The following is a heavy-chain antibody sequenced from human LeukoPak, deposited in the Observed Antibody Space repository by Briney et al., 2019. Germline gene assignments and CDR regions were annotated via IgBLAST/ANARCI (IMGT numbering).Heavy chain of an antibody. CDR1: GGSFSGYY. J-gene: IGHJ5*02. D-gene: IGHD2-2*01. V-gene: IGHV4-34*01. CDR3: ARGQVVPAATKDWFDP. Sequence: SETLSLTCAVYGGSFSGYYWSWIRQPPGKGLEWIGEINHSGSTNYNPSLKSRVTMSVDTSKNQFSLKLSSVTAPDTAVDYCARGQVVPAATKDWFDPWGQGTLVTVSS. CDR2: INHSGST.